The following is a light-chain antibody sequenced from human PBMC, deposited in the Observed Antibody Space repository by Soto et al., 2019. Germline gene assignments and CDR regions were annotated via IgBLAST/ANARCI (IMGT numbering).Light chain of an antibody. V-gene: IGKV3-20*01. J-gene: IGKJ1*01. CDR3: QQYGGSPRT. CDR2: GAS. Sequence: EIVLTKSPGTLSLSPGERATLSCRASQSVSSSYLAWYQQKPGQAPRLLIYGASSRATGIPARFSGSGSGTDFTLTISRLEPEDFAVYYCQQYGGSPRTFGQGTKVDIK. CDR1: QSVSSSY.